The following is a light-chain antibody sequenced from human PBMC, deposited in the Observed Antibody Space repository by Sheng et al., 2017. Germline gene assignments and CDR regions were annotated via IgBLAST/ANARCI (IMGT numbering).Light chain of an antibody. V-gene: IGKV3-15*01. CDR3: QQHSEWPLT. CDR2: GAS. CDR1: QSVRSN. Sequence: EVVMTQSPATLSVSPGERATLSCRASQSVRSNFLAWYQQKPGQAPRLLMYGASTRATGIPARFSGSGSGTEFTLTISSLQSEDFAVYYCQQHSEWPLTFGG. J-gene: IGKJ4*01.